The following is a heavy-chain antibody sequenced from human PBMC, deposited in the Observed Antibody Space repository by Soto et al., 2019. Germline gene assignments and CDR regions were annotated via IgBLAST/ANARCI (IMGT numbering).Heavy chain of an antibody. CDR2: ISSSSSYI. Sequence: EVQLVESGGGWVRLGGSWRLSCAAPGFTFSSYSMNGVRQAQGRGREGVSSISSSSSYIYYADSVKGRFTISRDNAKNSLYLQMNSLRAEDTAVYYCARSPSMTTVSLDYWGQGTLVTVSS. CDR3: ARSPSMTTVSLDY. V-gene: IGHV3-21*01. J-gene: IGHJ4*02. CDR1: GFTFSSYS. D-gene: IGHD4-17*01.